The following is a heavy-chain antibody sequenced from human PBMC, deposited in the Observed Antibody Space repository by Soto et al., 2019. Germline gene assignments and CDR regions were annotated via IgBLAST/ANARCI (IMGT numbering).Heavy chain of an antibody. Sequence: XSVKVSCKASVYTFTSYAIHWVRQAPGQRLEWMGWINAGNGNTKYSQKFQGRVTITRDTSASTAYMELSSLRSEDTAVYYCARDPGYSSGWYWYYWGQGTLVTVSS. CDR3: ARDPGYSSGWYWYY. D-gene: IGHD6-19*01. CDR1: VYTFTSYA. J-gene: IGHJ4*02. CDR2: INAGNGNT. V-gene: IGHV1-3*01.